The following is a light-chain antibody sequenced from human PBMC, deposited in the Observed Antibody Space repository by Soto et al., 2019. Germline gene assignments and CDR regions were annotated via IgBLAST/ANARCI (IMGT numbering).Light chain of an antibody. CDR2: EVS. CDR3: CSYTSSVTWV. V-gene: IGLV2-14*01. CDR1: TSDIGDYGY. Sequence: QSVLTQPASVSGSPGQSITISCTGSTSDIGDYGYVSWYQQLPGKAPKLLIYEVSNRPSGVSNRFSGSKSGNTASLTISGLQAEDEADYYCCSYTSSVTWVFGGGTKVTVL. J-gene: IGLJ3*02.